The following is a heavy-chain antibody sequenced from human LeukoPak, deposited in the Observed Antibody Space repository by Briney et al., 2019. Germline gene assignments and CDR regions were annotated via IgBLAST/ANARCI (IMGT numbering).Heavy chain of an antibody. D-gene: IGHD2/OR15-2a*01. CDR3: SRSGNSGLLGY. CDR2: ISYDGSNK. J-gene: IGHJ4*02. CDR1: GFTFSSYG. Sequence: GGSLRLSCAASGFTFSSYGMHWVRQAPGKGLEWVAVISYDGSNKYYADSVKGRFTISRDNSKNTLYVQMNSLRPEDTAVYYCSRSGNSGLLGYWGQGTLVTVSS. V-gene: IGHV3-30*03.